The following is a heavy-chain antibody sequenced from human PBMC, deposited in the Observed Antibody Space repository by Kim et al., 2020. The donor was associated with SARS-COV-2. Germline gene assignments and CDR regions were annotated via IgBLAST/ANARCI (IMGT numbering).Heavy chain of an antibody. Sequence: TSYTQTFQGRVTMTRDTSPSTVYMELSSLRSEDTAVYYCARDTHSSTFDYWGQGTLVTVSS. J-gene: IGHJ4*02. V-gene: IGHV1-46*01. CDR3: ARDTHSSTFDY. CDR2: T. D-gene: IGHD6-13*01.